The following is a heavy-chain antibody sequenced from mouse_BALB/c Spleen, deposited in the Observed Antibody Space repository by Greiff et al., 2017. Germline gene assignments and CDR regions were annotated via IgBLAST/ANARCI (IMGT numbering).Heavy chain of an antibody. CDR3: ARDTVHY. CDR2: ISDGGSYT. V-gene: IGHV5-4*02. CDR1: GFTFSDYY. Sequence: DVMLVESGGGLVKPGGSLKLSCAASGFTFSDYYMYWVRQTPEKRLEWVATISDGGSYTYYPDSVKGRFTISRDNAKNNLYLQMSSLKSEDTAMYYCARDTVHYWGQGTLVTVSA. J-gene: IGHJ3*01.